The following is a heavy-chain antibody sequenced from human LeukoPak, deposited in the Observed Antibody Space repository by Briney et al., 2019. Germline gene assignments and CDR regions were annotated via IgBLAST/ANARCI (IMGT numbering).Heavy chain of an antibody. CDR1: GGSISSYY. CDR2: IYTSGST. Sequence: SETLSLTCTVTGGSISSYYWSWIRQPAGKGLEWIGRIYTSGSTKYNPSLKSRVTMSVDTSKNQFSLKLSSVTAADTAVYYCARDGNSGYTFDYWGQGTLVTVSS. D-gene: IGHD5-12*01. J-gene: IGHJ4*02. V-gene: IGHV4-4*07. CDR3: ARDGNSGYTFDY.